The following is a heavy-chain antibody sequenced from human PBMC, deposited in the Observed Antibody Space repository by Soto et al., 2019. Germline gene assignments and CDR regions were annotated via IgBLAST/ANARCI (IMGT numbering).Heavy chain of an antibody. D-gene: IGHD4-17*01. Sequence: QVLLLQSGSEVKKAGSSVKVSCKASGDAFKSYAIHWVRQAPGQGLEYMGRIIPSYDRTKYAQKFQGRLTLTADMYTRTVYMELSSLRSEDTAVYYCARDPTNAYGDDTFDYWGQGTQVIVSA. J-gene: IGHJ4*02. CDR2: IIPSYDRT. V-gene: IGHV1-69*06. CDR3: ARDPTNAYGDDTFDY. CDR1: GDAFKSYA.